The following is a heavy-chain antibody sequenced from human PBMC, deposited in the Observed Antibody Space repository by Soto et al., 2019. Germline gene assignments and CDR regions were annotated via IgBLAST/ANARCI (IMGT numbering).Heavy chain of an antibody. CDR2: ISAYNGNT. D-gene: IGHD6-13*01. V-gene: IGHV1-18*04. CDR3: ARDRAPGGGDTIEEAGIEY. CDR1: GYTFTSYG. J-gene: IGHJ4*02. Sequence: ASVKVSCKASGYTFTSYGISWVRQAPGQGLEWMGWISAYNGNTNYAQKLQGRVTMTTDTSTSTAYMELRSLRSDDTAVYYCARDRAPGGGDTIEEAGIEYWGQGTLVSVS.